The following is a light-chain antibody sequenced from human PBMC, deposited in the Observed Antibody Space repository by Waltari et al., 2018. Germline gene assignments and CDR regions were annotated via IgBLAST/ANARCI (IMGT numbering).Light chain of an antibody. J-gene: IGLJ3*02. CDR2: EVT. CDR1: SSAVGGSTY. V-gene: IGLV2-8*01. Sequence: QPALTQPPSASGSPGQSVTTSCTGTSSAVGGSTYVSLYQQYPGRAPKLMIYEVTKRPSGVPDRFSGSKSGNTASLTVSGLQADDEADYYCSSYAGSNNYWVFGGGTTLTVL. CDR3: SSYAGSNNYWV.